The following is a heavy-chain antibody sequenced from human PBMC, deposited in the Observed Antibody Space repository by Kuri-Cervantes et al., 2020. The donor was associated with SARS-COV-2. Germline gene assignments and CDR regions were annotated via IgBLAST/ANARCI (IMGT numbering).Heavy chain of an antibody. J-gene: IGHJ6*02. Sequence: GESLKISCAASGFTFSSYSMNWVRQAPGKGLEWVSYISSSSSTIYYADSVKGRFTISRDNAKNTLYLQINSLRAEDTAVYYCARDVAIFGVVILYYYYGMDVWGQGTTVTVSS. V-gene: IGHV3-48*01. CDR1: GFTFSSYS. CDR3: ARDVAIFGVVILYYYYGMDV. CDR2: ISSSSSTI. D-gene: IGHD3-3*01.